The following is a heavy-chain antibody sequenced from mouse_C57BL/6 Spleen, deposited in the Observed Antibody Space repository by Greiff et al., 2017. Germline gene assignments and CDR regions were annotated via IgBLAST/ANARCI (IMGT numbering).Heavy chain of an antibody. Sequence: VQLQQSGAELVRPGASVTLSCKASGYTFTDYEMHWVKQTPVHGLEWIGAIDPETGGTAYNQKFKGKAILTADKSSSTAYMELRSLTSEDSAVYYCTLLWQRGSWFAYWGQGTLVTVSA. CDR1: GYTFTDYE. V-gene: IGHV1-15*01. J-gene: IGHJ3*01. CDR3: TLLWQRGSWFAY. CDR2: IDPETGGT. D-gene: IGHD2-1*01.